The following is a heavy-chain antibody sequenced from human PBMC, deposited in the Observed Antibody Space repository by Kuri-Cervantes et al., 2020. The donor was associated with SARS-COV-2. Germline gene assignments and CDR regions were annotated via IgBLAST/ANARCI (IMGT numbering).Heavy chain of an antibody. D-gene: IGHD3-3*01. CDR1: GFTFSRSW. CDR3: AKDQQESRFLEWLPTGATTGIDY. Sequence: GESLKISCAASGFTFSRSWMSWVRQAPGKGLEWVAFIRYDGSNKYYADSVKGRFTISRDNSKNTLYLQMNSLRAEDTAVYYCAKDQQESRFLEWLPTGATTGIDYWGQGTLVTVSS. V-gene: IGHV3-30*02. J-gene: IGHJ4*02. CDR2: IRYDGSNK.